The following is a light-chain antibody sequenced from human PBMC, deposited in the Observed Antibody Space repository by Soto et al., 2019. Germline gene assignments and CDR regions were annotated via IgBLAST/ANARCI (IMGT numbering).Light chain of an antibody. CDR3: QQYTTWPPVP. CDR2: GAS. CDR1: PSVTNH. V-gene: IGKV3-15*01. J-gene: IGKJ5*01. Sequence: VLKKSPGTLSLSPGERATLSCRASPSVTNHLAWYQQKPGQGPRLLLYGASTRASGIPARFSGSGSGTEFTLTISSLQSEDFAVYYCQQYTTWPPVPFGQGTRLEIK.